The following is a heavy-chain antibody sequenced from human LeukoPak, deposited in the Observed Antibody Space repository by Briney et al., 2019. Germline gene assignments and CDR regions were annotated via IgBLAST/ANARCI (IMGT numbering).Heavy chain of an antibody. CDR1: GFPFGDFA. J-gene: IGHJ4*02. V-gene: IGHV3-64*01. Sequence: PGRSLRLSCVASGFPFGDFAMHWVRQAPGKGLEYVSAISSNGGSTYYANSVKGRFTISRDNSKNTLYLQMGSLRAEDMAVYYCARGFSGSYFWGQGTLVTVSS. CDR3: ARGFSGSYF. CDR2: ISSNGGST. D-gene: IGHD1-26*01.